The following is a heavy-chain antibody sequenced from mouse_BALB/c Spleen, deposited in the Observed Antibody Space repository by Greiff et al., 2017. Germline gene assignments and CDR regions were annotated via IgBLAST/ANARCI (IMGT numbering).Heavy chain of an antibody. V-gene: IGHV1-14*01. CDR2: INPYNDGT. D-gene: IGHD6-1*01. CDR1: GYTFTSYV. Sequence: EVKLMESGPELVKPGASVKMSCKASGYTFTSYVMHWVKQKPGQGLEWIGYINPYNDGTKYNEKFKGKATLTSDKSSSTAYMELSSLTSEDSAVYYCAREGNAMDGGFAYWGQGTLVTVSA. CDR3: AREGNAMDGGFAY. J-gene: IGHJ3*01.